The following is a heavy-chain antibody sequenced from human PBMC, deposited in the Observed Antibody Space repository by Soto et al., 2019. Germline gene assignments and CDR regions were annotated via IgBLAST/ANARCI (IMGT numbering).Heavy chain of an antibody. D-gene: IGHD3-22*01. Sequence: PGESLKISCKTSGYTFSTSAIGWVRQMPGKGLEWMGIINPRDSKTTYSPSFQGQVTISADKSISTAYLQWSSLKASDTATYYCARRGGDYDSSGYHPGGMDVWGQGTSDTFSS. J-gene: IGHJ6*02. V-gene: IGHV5-51*01. CDR2: INPRDSKT. CDR1: GYTFSTSA. CDR3: ARRGGDYDSSGYHPGGMDV.